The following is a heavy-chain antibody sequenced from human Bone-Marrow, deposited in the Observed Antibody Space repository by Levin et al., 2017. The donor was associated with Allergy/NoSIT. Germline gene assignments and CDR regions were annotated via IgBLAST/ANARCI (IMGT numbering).Heavy chain of an antibody. V-gene: IGHV4-39*01. D-gene: IGHD6-13*01. CDR3: ARPLYSSTFDP. CDR1: GGSISSSTYY. J-gene: IGHJ5*02. Sequence: MAGGSLRLSCTVSGGSISSSTYYWAWIRQPPGKGLEWIGSIYYLGNTFYNPSLQSRVTISVDSSNNQFSLNLRSVTAADTAVYYCARPLYSSTFDPWGLGTLVTVSS. CDR2: IYYLGNT.